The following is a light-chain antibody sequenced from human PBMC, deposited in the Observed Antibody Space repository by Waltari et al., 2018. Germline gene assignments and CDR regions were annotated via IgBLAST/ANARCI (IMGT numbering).Light chain of an antibody. CDR3: SSYAGSNNLGV. CDR1: SSDVGGYNY. J-gene: IGLJ1*01. Sequence: QSALTQPPSASGSPGQSVTISCTGTSSDVGGYNYVSWYQQHPGKAPKLMIYEVSTRPSGVPDRFSGSKSGNTASLTVSGLQADDEADYYCSSYAGSNNLGVFGTGTKVTVL. CDR2: EVS. V-gene: IGLV2-8*01.